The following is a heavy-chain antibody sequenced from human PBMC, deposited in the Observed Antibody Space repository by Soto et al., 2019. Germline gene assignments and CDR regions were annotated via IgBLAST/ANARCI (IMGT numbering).Heavy chain of an antibody. CDR1: GFSISNYG. CDR2: ISSTSSYI. Sequence: EVQLVESGGGLVKPGGSLRLSCAASGFSISNYGMNWVRPAPGKGREWVSSISSTSSYISYADSVKGRFTISRDNAKNSVYLQMNSLRAEDTAVYYFARADCTSTSCSVVWFGPWGQGTLVTVSS. CDR3: ARADCTSTSCSVVWFGP. J-gene: IGHJ5*02. V-gene: IGHV3-21*01. D-gene: IGHD2-2*01.